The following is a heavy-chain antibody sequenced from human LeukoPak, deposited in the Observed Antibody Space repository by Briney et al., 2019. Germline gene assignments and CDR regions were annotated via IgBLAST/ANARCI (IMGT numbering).Heavy chain of an antibody. J-gene: IGHJ5*02. V-gene: IGHV4-34*01. D-gene: IGHD5-18*01. Sequence: SETLSLTCAVYGGSFSGYYWSWIRQPPGKGLECIGEINHSGSTNYNASLKSRVTVSVDSSKNQFSLRLSPVTAADTAVYYCAPRGDIEHSYGYGKWFDPWGQGTRVTVSS. CDR1: GGSFSGYY. CDR2: INHSGST. CDR3: APRGDIEHSYGYGKWFDP.